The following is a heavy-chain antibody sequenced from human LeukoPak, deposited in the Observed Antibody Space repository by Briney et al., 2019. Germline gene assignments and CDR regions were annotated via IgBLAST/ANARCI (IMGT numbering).Heavy chain of an antibody. CDR2: ISAYNGNT. Sequence: ASVKVSCKASGYTFTSYGISWVRQAPGQGLEWMGWISAYNGNTNYAQKFQGRVTMTRNTSISTAYMELSSLRSEDTAVYYCARDYDILTGGDYWGQGTLVTVSS. V-gene: IGHV1-18*01. D-gene: IGHD3-9*01. CDR1: GYTFTSYG. J-gene: IGHJ4*02. CDR3: ARDYDILTGGDY.